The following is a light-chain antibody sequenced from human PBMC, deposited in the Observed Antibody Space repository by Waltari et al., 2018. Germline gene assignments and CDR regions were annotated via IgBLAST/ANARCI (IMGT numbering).Light chain of an antibody. J-gene: IGKJ2*01. V-gene: IGKV1-39*01. CDR1: QTIRDH. CDR3: QQSYSTVYT. CDR2: SAS. Sequence: DIQMTQSPSSLSASVGDSVTISCRASQTIRDHLNWYRQKPGKAPELLIYSASGLHSGVPPRFSGSGSGADFTLSITSLQLEDSATYFCQQSYSTVYTFGQGTKLEI.